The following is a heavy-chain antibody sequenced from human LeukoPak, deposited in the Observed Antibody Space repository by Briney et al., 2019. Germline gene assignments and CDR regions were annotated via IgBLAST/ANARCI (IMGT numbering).Heavy chain of an antibody. D-gene: IGHD2-8*01. Sequence: GGSLRLSCAPSGLPLNNYAMKWLRQASGKGLEWVSRISGWDSRTYYADSVKGRFTISRDKSKNTLFLQMNSLRGEDTAVYYCAKENGFCLNDLCPNDAFDMWGQGTMVTISS. J-gene: IGHJ3*02. CDR1: GLPLNNYA. V-gene: IGHV3-23*01. CDR2: ISGWDSRT. CDR3: AKENGFCLNDLCPNDAFDM.